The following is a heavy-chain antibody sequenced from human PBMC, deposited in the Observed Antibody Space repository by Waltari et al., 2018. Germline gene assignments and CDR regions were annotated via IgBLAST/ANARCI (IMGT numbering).Heavy chain of an antibody. V-gene: IGHV4-38-2*01. J-gene: IGHJ4*02. D-gene: IGHD3-3*01. CDR1: GYSISSGYY. Sequence: QVQLQESGPGLVKPSETLSLTCAVSGYSISSGYYWGWIRQPPGKGLEWIGSIYHSGSTDYNPSLKSRVTISVDTSKNQFSLKLSSVTAADTAVYYCASVLRFLEWYSYYFDYWGQGTLVTVSS. CDR2: IYHSGST. CDR3: ASVLRFLEWYSYYFDY.